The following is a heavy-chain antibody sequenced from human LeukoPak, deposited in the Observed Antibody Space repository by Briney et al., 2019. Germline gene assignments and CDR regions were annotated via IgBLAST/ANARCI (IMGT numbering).Heavy chain of an antibody. V-gene: IGHV3-48*01. CDR2: ISSSSSTI. Sequence: PGGSLRLSCAASGFTFSSYSMNWVRQAPGKGLEWVSYISSSSSTIYYADSVKGRFTISRDNAKNSLYLQMNSLRAEDTAVYYCAREYYDSSGYYPVPYYYYMDVWGKETTVTVSS. D-gene: IGHD3-22*01. CDR3: AREYYDSSGYYPVPYYYYMDV. CDR1: GFTFSSYS. J-gene: IGHJ6*03.